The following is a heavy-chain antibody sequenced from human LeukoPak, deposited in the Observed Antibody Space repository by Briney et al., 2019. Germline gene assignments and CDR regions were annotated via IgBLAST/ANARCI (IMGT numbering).Heavy chain of an antibody. CDR3: ASIAVDYGMDV. CDR1: GFTFDDYA. V-gene: IGHV3-9*01. Sequence: PGGSLRLSCAASGFTFDDYAMHWVRQAPGKGLEWVSGISWNSGSIGYADSVKGRFTISRDNAKNSLYLQMNSLRAEDTALYYCASIAVDYGMDVWGQGTTVTVSS. CDR2: ISWNSGSI. D-gene: IGHD6-19*01. J-gene: IGHJ6*02.